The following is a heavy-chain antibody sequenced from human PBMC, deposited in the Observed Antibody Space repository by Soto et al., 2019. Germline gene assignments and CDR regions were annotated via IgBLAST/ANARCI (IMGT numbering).Heavy chain of an antibody. Sequence: ASVKVSCKASGYTFTGYYMHWVRQAPGQGLEWMGWINPNSGGTNYAQKFQGRVTITADESTSTAYMELSSLRSEDTAVYYCARGAPFDYWGQGTLVTVSS. CDR3: ARGAPFDY. J-gene: IGHJ4*02. CDR2: INPNSGGT. V-gene: IGHV1-2*02. CDR1: GYTFTGYY.